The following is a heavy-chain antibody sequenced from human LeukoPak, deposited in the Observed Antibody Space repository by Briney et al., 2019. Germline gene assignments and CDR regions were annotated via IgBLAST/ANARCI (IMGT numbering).Heavy chain of an antibody. Sequence: ASVKVSCKASGYTFTSYAMHCVRQAPGQRLEWMGWINAGNDNTNYSQKFQGRVTITRDTSASTAYMELNSLRSEDTAVYYCARDLGYCTGGTCYPNWFDPWGQGTLVTVSS. CDR3: ARDLGYCTGGTCYPNWFDP. J-gene: IGHJ5*02. CDR2: INAGNDNT. CDR1: GYTFTSYA. V-gene: IGHV1-3*01. D-gene: IGHD2-15*01.